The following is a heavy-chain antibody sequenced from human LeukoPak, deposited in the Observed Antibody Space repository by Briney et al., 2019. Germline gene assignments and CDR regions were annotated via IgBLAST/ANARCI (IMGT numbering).Heavy chain of an antibody. CDR1: GFTFSSYA. Sequence: GGSLRLSCAASGFTFSSYAMSWVRQAPGKGLEWASAISGSGGSTYYADSVKGRFTISRDNSKNTLYLQMNSLRAEDTAVYYCAKVALMVRGPEGAFDIWGQGTMVTVSS. V-gene: IGHV3-23*01. J-gene: IGHJ3*02. D-gene: IGHD3-10*01. CDR2: ISGSGGST. CDR3: AKVALMVRGPEGAFDI.